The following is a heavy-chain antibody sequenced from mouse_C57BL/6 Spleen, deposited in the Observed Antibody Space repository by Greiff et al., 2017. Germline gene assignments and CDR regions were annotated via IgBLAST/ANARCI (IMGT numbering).Heavy chain of an antibody. V-gene: IGHV1-76*01. J-gene: IGHJ3*01. CDR1: GYTFTDYY. D-gene: IGHD3-2*02. CDR3: ARSGDSWFAY. Sequence: VQLQQSGAELVRPGASVKLSCKASGYTFTDYYINWVKQRPGQGLEWIARIYPGSGNTYYNEKFKGKATLTAEKSSCTAYMQLSSLTSEDSAVYFCARSGDSWFAYWGQGTLVTVSA. CDR2: IYPGSGNT.